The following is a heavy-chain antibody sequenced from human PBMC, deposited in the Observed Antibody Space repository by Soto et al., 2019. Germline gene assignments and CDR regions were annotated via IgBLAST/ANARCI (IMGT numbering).Heavy chain of an antibody. Sequence: TSETLSLTCAVAGGSISSGGYSWSWIRQPPGKGLEWIGYIYHSGSTYYNPSLKSRVTISVDRSKNQFSLKLSSVTAADPAVYYCARVPGPWGQGPLVTVSS. V-gene: IGHV4-30-2*01. D-gene: IGHD7-27*01. J-gene: IGHJ5*02. CDR3: ARVPGP. CDR2: IYHSGST. CDR1: GGSISSGGYS.